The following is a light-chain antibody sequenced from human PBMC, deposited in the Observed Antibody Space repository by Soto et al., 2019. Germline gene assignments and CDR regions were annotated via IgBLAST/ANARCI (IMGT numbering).Light chain of an antibody. V-gene: IGKV1-33*01. CDR2: DAS. CDR3: QQYDNLPLI. Sequence: DIQMTQSPPALSASVGDRVTSTCRASQSINNWLAWYQQKNGKAPKXXIYDASSLETGVPSRFSGSGSGTDFNLTISSLQTEDFATYYCQQYDNLPLIFGQGTRLEIK. J-gene: IGKJ5*01. CDR1: QSINNW.